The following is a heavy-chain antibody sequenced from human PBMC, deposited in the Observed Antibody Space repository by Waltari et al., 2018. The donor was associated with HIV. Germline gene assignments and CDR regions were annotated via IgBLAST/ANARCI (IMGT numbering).Heavy chain of an antibody. CDR2: INPNSGGT. Sequence: QVHLVQSGAEVKKPGASVKVSCKASGYTFTGYYMHWVRQAPGQGLDWMGRINPNSGGTNYAQKFQGRVTMTRDTSISTAYMELSRLRSDDTAVYYCARGDYCSSTSCYINGMDVWGQGTTVTVSS. D-gene: IGHD2-2*02. CDR1: GYTFTGYY. CDR3: ARGDYCSSTSCYINGMDV. V-gene: IGHV1-2*06. J-gene: IGHJ6*02.